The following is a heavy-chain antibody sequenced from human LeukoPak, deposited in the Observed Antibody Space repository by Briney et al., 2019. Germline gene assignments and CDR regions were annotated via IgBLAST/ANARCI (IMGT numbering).Heavy chain of an antibody. CDR1: GFTIGSYW. J-gene: IGHJ3*01. CDR3: ARAGYYGDDAFDL. D-gene: IGHD2/OR15-2a*01. V-gene: IGHV3-7*01. CDR2: IRQDGSEK. Sequence: GGSLRLSCAGSGFTIGSYWMSWVRQAPGKGRSGVANIRQDGSEKYYVDSVKGRLTISRDNAKNSLYLQMNSLRAEDTGIYYCARAGYYGDDAFDLWGQGTMVTVSS.